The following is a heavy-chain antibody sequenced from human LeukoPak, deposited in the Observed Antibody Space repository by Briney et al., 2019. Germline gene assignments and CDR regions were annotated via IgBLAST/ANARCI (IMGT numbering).Heavy chain of an antibody. V-gene: IGHV4-61*01. D-gene: IGHD5-18*01. CDR1: GGSVSSGSYY. CDR2: IYYSGST. J-gene: IGHJ4*02. CDR3: ARDRGYSYGSGFDY. Sequence: SETLSLTCTVSGGSVSSGSYYWSWIRQPPGKGLERIGYIYYSGSTNYNPSLKSRVTISVDTSKNQFSLKLSSVTAADTAVYYCARDRGYSYGSGFDYWGQGTLVTVSS.